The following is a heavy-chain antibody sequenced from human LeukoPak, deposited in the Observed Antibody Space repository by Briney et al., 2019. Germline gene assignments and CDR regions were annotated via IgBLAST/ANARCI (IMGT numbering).Heavy chain of an antibody. Sequence: SETLSLTCTVSGGSVSSGTYYWSWIRQPPGKGLEWIGYIYYSGSTNYNPSLKSRVTISVDTSKNQFSLKLSSVTAADTAVYYCARITFGGVIVPNYAFDIWGHGTMVTVSS. CDR2: IYYSGST. V-gene: IGHV4-61*01. CDR3: ARITFGGVIVPNYAFDI. CDR1: GGSVSSGTYY. J-gene: IGHJ3*02. D-gene: IGHD3-16*02.